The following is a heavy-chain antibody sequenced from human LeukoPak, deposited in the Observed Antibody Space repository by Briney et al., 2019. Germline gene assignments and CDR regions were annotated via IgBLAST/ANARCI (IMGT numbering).Heavy chain of an antibody. J-gene: IGHJ6*03. D-gene: IGHD5-18*01. Sequence: PGGSLRLSCVVSGFTFSSYWMHWVRQAPGKGLVWVYHINNGGSSTSYADSVRGRYTISRDNAKNTLYLQMNSLRAKDTAVYYCARDQKGYGYDYYYHYMDVGGKGPTVTVSS. CDR3: ARDQKGYGYDYYYHYMDV. V-gene: IGHV3-74*01. CDR1: GFTFSSYW. CDR2: INNGGSST.